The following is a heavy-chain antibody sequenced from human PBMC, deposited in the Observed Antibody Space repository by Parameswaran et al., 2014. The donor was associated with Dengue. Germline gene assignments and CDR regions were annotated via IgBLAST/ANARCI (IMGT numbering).Heavy chain of an antibody. D-gene: IGHD6-19*01. Sequence: WIRQPPGKGLEWIGYIYYSGSTNYNPSLKSRVTISVDTSKNQFSLKLGSVTAADTAVYYCARRSSGWYFDYWGQGTLVTVSS. CDR3: ARRSSGWYFDY. J-gene: IGHJ4*02. V-gene: IGHV4-61*07. CDR2: IYYSGST.